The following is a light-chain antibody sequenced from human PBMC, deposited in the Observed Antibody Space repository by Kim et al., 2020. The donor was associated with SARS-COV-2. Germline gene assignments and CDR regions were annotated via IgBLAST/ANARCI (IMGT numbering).Light chain of an antibody. V-gene: IGLV3-19*01. CDR1: SLSSYA. CDR2: GNN. Sequence: VRQTSRITCQGDSLSSYAATYHQKPPGQPPLVVLYGNNNRPSVTPGLFSGISSGNTASSTIAGTQAGDEAYYYCNSRDSNDNVLFGGGTQLTVL. CDR3: NSRDSNDNVL. J-gene: IGLJ2*01.